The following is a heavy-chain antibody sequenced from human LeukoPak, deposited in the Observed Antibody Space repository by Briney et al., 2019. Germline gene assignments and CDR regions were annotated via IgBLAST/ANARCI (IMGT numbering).Heavy chain of an antibody. CDR1: GGSFSGYY. Sequence: SETLSLTCAVYGGSFSGYYWSWIRQPPGKGLEWIGEINHSGSTNYNPSLESRVTISVDTSKNQFSLKLSSVTAADTAVYYCATRIVGATTLIDYWGQGTLVTVSS. V-gene: IGHV4-34*01. CDR2: INHSGST. D-gene: IGHD1-26*01. CDR3: ATRIVGATTLIDY. J-gene: IGHJ4*02.